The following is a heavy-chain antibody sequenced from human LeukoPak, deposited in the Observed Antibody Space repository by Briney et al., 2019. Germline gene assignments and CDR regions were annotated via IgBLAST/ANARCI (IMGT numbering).Heavy chain of an antibody. V-gene: IGHV1-58*01. J-gene: IGHJ3*02. Sequence: ASVKVSCKASGFTFTSSAVQWVRQARGQRLEWIGWIVVGSGNTNYAQKFQERVTITRDMSTSTAYMELSSLRSEDTAVYYCAAASAYYDSSGFITGAFDIWGQGTMVTVSS. CDR3: AAASAYYDSSGFITGAFDI. CDR1: GFTFTSSA. D-gene: IGHD3-22*01. CDR2: IVVGSGNT.